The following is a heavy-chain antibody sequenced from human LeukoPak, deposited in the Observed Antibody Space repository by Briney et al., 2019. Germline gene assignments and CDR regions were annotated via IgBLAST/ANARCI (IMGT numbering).Heavy chain of an antibody. CDR2: ISAYNGNT. CDR3: ARDSPFIAAGGYNWFDP. Sequence: ASVKVSCKASGYTFTSYGISWVRQAPGQGLEWMGWISAYNGNTNYAQKLQGRVTMTTDTSTSTAYTELRSLRSDDTAVYYCARDSPFIAAGGYNWFDPWGQGTLVTVSS. D-gene: IGHD6-13*01. J-gene: IGHJ5*02. V-gene: IGHV1-18*01. CDR1: GYTFTSYG.